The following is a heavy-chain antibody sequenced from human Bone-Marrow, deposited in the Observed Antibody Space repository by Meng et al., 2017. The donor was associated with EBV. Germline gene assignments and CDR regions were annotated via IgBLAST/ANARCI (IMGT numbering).Heavy chain of an antibody. V-gene: IGHV4-30-2*01. J-gene: IGHJ4*02. Sequence: LQESGSGLVKPSQTLSLTCAVSGCYLRSGYSWSWIRQPPGKGLEWIGYIYHSGNTYYNPSLKSRVTISVDKSKNQFSLKLSSMTAADTAVYYCAAGDYSDSSGYYQFDNWGQGTLVTVSS. D-gene: IGHD3-22*01. CDR2: IYHSGNT. CDR1: GCYLRSGYS. CDR3: AAGDYSDSSGYYQFDN.